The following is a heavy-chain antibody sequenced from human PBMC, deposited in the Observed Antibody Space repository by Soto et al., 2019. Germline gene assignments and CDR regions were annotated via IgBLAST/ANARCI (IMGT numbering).Heavy chain of an antibody. Sequence: QVQLVQSGAEVKKPGSSVKVSCKASGGTFSSYAISWVRQAPGQGLEWMGGFNPIFETANYAQKFQGRVTITADESTNTAYMELSSLRSEDTAVYYCTRGITLSRGVTPPGYCYGMDVWGQGTTVAVSS. CDR3: TRGITLSRGVTPPGYCYGMDV. CDR1: GGTFSSYA. J-gene: IGHJ6*02. D-gene: IGHD3-10*01. V-gene: IGHV1-69*01. CDR2: FNPIFETA.